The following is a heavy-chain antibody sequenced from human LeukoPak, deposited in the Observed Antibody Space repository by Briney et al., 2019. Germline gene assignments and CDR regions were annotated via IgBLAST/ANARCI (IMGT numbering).Heavy chain of an antibody. CDR3: ARRPPGFTFDY. CDR1: GGSISSYY. V-gene: IGHV4-59*08. J-gene: IGHJ4*02. CDR2: IYYSGST. Sequence: PSETLSLTCTVSGGSISSYYWSWIRQPPGKGLEWIGYIYYSGSTNYNPSLKSRVTISADTSKNQFSLKLSSVTAADTAVYYCARRPPGFTFDYWGQGTLVTVSS.